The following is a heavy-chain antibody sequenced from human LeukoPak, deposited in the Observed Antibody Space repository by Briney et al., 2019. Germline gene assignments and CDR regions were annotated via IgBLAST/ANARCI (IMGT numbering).Heavy chain of an antibody. D-gene: IGHD3-10*01. V-gene: IGHV1-69*04. CDR1: GGTFSSYA. J-gene: IGHJ5*02. Sequence: GASVKVSCKASGGTFSSYAISWVRQAPGQGLEWMGRIIPILGIANYAQKFQGRVTITADKSTSTAYMELSSLRSEDTAVYYCARDRLRYYGSGSDITNGYNWFDPWGQGTLVTVSS. CDR2: IIPILGIA. CDR3: ARDRLRYYGSGSDITNGYNWFDP.